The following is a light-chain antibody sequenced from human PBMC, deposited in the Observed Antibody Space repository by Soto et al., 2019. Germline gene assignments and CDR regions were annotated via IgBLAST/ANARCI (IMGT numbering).Light chain of an antibody. CDR3: ISYAGSNNYV. CDR1: SSDVGGYSS. Sequence: SECGSRWPSVPYFKTGNSSDVGGYSSVAWFQHHPGKAPKLMIYEVSKRPSGVPDRFSGSKSGNTASLTVSGLQAEDEADYYCISYAGSNNYVFGTGTKVTVL. CDR2: EVS. V-gene: IGLV2-8*01. J-gene: IGLJ1*01.